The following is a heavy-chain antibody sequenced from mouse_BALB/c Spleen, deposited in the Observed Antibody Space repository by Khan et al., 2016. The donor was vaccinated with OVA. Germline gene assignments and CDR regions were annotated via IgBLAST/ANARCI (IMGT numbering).Heavy chain of an antibody. CDR2: IAPGSGSD. J-gene: IGHJ4*01. Sequence: DLVKPGASVRLSCKASGSTFTSYWINWIKQRPGQGLEWIGRIAPGSGSDYYNDMFKGKATLTIETSSSKAYIQVRSLSSEDSAVYFCARSNYYCSSLYAMDYWGQGTSVTVSS. V-gene: IGHV1S41*01. D-gene: IGHD1-1*01. CDR3: ARSNYYCSSLYAMDY. CDR1: GSTFTSYW.